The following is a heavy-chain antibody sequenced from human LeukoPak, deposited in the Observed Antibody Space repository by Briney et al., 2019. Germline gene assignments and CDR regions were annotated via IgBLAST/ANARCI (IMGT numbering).Heavy chain of an antibody. CDR3: ARGPPTLIYYYYMDV. Sequence: ASVKVSCKASGYTFTGYYMHWVRQAPGQGLEWMGIINPSGGSTSYAQKFQGRVTMTRDMSTSTVYMELSSLRSEDTAVYYCARGPPTLIYYYYMDVWGKGTTVTVSS. J-gene: IGHJ6*03. V-gene: IGHV1-46*01. CDR1: GYTFTGYY. CDR2: INPSGGST.